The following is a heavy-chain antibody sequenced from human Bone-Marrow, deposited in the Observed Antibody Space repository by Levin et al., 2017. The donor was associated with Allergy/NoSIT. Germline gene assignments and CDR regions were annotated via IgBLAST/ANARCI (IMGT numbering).Heavy chain of an antibody. V-gene: IGHV3-30*18. J-gene: IGHJ6*02. CDR1: GFTFSSYA. CDR3: AKSTEKSGFEVPPVDIGHGLDV. Sequence: PGGSLRLSCEASGFTFSSYAMHWVRQAPGKGLEHVTFISFDGSNKYYSDSVKGRSTVSRDNSKNTVYLQINTLRVEDTAVYYCAKSTEKSGFEVPPVDIGHGLDVWGQGTTVTVSS. CDR2: ISFDGSNK. D-gene: IGHD5-12*01.